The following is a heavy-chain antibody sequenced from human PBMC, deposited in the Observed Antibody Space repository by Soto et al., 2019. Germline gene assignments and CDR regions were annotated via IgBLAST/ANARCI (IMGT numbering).Heavy chain of an antibody. J-gene: IGHJ4*02. D-gene: IGHD6-19*01. Sequence: PGDSLKIFCKGSGYSFTRYWIGWVRQMPGKGLEWMGIIYPGDSDTRYSPSFQGQVTISADKSISTAYLQWSSLKASETAMYYCARQGIAVAGTNDYWGQGSLVTVSS. CDR3: ARQGIAVAGTNDY. CDR1: GYSFTRYW. CDR2: IYPGDSDT. V-gene: IGHV5-51*01.